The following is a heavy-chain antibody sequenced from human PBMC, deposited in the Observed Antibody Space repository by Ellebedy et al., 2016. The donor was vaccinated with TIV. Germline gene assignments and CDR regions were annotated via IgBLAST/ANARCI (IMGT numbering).Heavy chain of an antibody. CDR1: GFTFSTYP. J-gene: IGHJ5*01. V-gene: IGHV3-23*01. CDR3: ARRSTDFALDS. D-gene: IGHD3/OR15-3a*01. Sequence: PGGSLRLSCAASGFTFSTYPINWVRQAPGQGLEWVSIFSANGGTTYYADSVKGRFTISRDNSKNTLFLQMSSLRAEDTAVYFCARRSTDFALDSWGQGTLVTVSS. CDR2: FSANGGTT.